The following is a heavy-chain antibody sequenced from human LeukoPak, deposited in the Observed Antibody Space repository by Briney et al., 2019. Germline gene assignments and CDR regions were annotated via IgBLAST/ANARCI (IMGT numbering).Heavy chain of an antibody. J-gene: IGHJ3*02. V-gene: IGHV3-30*02. CDR3: AKAGSHVRFLEWLPLPDAFDI. Sequence: PGGSLRLSCAASGFTFSSYGMHWVRQAPGKGLEWVAFIRYDGSNKYYADSVKGRFTISRDNSKNTLYLQMNSLRAEDTAVYYCAKAGSHVRFLEWLPLPDAFDIWGQGTMVTVSS. CDR2: IRYDGSNK. CDR1: GFTFSSYG. D-gene: IGHD3-3*01.